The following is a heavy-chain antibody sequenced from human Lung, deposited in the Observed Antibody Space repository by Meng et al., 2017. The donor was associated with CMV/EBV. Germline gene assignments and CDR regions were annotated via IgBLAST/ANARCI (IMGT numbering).Heavy chain of an antibody. CDR3: ARDIAASNYDGMVV. CDR2: ISYDGADR. CDR1: ELNFNDHG. V-gene: IGHV3-30*03. D-gene: IGHD6-13*01. J-gene: IGHJ6*02. Sequence: GGSLRLXCSASELNFNDHGMHWVRKAPGKGLEWLALISYDGADRYFADSVRGRFTISRDNSKKTLYLQMNSLRREDSAVYYCARDIAASNYDGMVVWGQGTTVTVSS.